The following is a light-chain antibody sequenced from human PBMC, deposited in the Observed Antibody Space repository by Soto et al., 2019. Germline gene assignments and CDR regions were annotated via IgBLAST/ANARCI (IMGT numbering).Light chain of an antibody. Sequence: TISCTGTSSDVGGYNYVSWYQQHPGKAPKLMIYDVSKRPSGVPDRFSGSKSGNTASLTISGLQAEDEADYYCCSYAGSYTFGYVFGTGTKVTVL. CDR3: CSYAGSYTFGYV. CDR1: SSDVGGYNY. V-gene: IGLV2-11*01. J-gene: IGLJ1*01. CDR2: DVS.